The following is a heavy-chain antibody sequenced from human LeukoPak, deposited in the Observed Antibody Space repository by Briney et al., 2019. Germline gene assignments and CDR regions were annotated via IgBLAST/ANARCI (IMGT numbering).Heavy chain of an antibody. CDR3: ARGGRSAVAGTSPY. Sequence: GGSLRLSCVASGFTFSSYWMTWVRQAPGKGLEWVANIRQDGSEKYYMDSVKGRFTVSRDNAKDSVYLQMNSLRAEDTAVYYCARGGRSAVAGTSPYWGQGTLVTVSS. D-gene: IGHD6-19*01. J-gene: IGHJ4*02. CDR1: GFTFSSYW. V-gene: IGHV3-7*01. CDR2: IRQDGSEK.